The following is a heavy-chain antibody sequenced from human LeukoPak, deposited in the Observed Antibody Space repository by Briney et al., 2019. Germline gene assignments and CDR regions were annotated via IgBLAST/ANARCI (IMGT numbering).Heavy chain of an antibody. Sequence: SETLSLTCTVSGGSLSSGSYYWSWIRQPAGKGLEWVGRIYTSGSTNYNPSLKSRVSISVDTSKNQLSLKLSSVTAADTAVYYCAASESSALFDYWGQGTVVTVSS. CDR1: GGSLSSGSYY. CDR3: AASESSALFDY. J-gene: IGHJ4*02. V-gene: IGHV4-61*02. CDR2: IYTSGST.